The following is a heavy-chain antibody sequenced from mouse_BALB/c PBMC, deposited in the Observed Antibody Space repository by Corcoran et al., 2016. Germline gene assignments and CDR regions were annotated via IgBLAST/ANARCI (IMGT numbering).Heavy chain of an antibody. D-gene: IGHD2-5*01. V-gene: IGHV4-1*02. Sequence: EVKFLESGGCLVQPEESLKLSCAASGSALRRYWVSWVRQAPGKGLEWIGEIDPDSITINYTPSVKDKFNISRDNAKNTLYLQMNTGRSADTALYYCTRRGFDSTYWYLDVWGAGTTVTVSS. CDR2: IDPDSITI. J-gene: IGHJ1*01. CDR1: GSALRRYW. CDR3: TRRGFDSTYWYLDV.